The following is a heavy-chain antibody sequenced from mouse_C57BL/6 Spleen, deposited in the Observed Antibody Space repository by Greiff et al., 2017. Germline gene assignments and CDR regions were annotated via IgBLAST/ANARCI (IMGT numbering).Heavy chain of an antibody. CDR2: IDPETGGT. Sequence: VQLQQSGAELVRPGASVTLSCKASGYTFTDYEMHWVKQTPVHGLEWIGAIDPETGGTAYNQKFKGKAILTADKSSSTAYMELRSLTSEDSAVYYCTRLGEDPHYYGSRDAMDYWGQGTSVTVSS. D-gene: IGHD1-1*01. V-gene: IGHV1-15*01. CDR3: TRLGEDPHYYGSRDAMDY. CDR1: GYTFTDYE. J-gene: IGHJ4*01.